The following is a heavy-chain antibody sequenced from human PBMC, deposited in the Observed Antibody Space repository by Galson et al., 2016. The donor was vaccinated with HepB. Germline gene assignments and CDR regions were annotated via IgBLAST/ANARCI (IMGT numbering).Heavy chain of an antibody. Sequence: SLRLSCAASGFTFRSYALHWVRQAPGKGLAWVAVIWYDGSDKYYADSVKGRFTISRDNSKNTLYLQMNSLRAEDTAVYYCARDLLSDYVWGSYRFQDWGQGAPVTVSS. V-gene: IGHV3-33*01. CDR2: IWYDGSDK. J-gene: IGHJ4*02. CDR1: GFTFRSYA. D-gene: IGHD3-16*02. CDR3: ARDLLSDYVWGSYRFQD.